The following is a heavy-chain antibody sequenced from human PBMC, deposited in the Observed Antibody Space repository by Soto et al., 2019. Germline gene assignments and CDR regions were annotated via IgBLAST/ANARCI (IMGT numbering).Heavy chain of an antibody. D-gene: IGHD2-21*01. CDR3: AKDRQGSDFYWE. Sequence: QVQLVESGGGVVQPGRSLRLSCAASGFTFSSYGMHWVRQAPGKGLEWVAVISYDGSNKYYADSVKGRLTISRDNSKNTLYLQMNSLRAEDTAVYDCAKDRQGSDFYWEWGQGTLVTVSS. CDR2: ISYDGSNK. CDR1: GFTFSSYG. V-gene: IGHV3-30*18. J-gene: IGHJ4*02.